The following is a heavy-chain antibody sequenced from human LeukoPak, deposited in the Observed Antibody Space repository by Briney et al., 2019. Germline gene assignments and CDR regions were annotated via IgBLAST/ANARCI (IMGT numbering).Heavy chain of an antibody. Sequence: SETLSLTCTVSGGSISNYYWSWIRQPPGKGLEWIGYIFYSGSTNYNPSLRSRVTISVDTSKNQFSLKLSSVTAADTAVYYCARHDSRNWPLDYWGQGTLVTVSS. V-gene: IGHV4-59*08. J-gene: IGHJ4*02. CDR2: IFYSGST. D-gene: IGHD6-13*01. CDR3: ARHDSRNWPLDY. CDR1: GGSISNYY.